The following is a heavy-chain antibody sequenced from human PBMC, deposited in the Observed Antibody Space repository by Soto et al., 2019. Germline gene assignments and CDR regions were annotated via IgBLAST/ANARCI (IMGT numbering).Heavy chain of an antibody. CDR1: GGSFSGYY. V-gene: IGHV4-34*01. J-gene: IGHJ4*02. CDR2: INHSGST. CDR3: ARVRGYSYGYMGYPRDAFDY. Sequence: ASETLSLTCAVYGGSFSGYYWSWIRQPPGKGLEWIGEINHSGSTNYNPSLKSRVTISVDTSKNQFSLKLSSVTAADTAVYYCARVRGYSYGYMGYPRDAFDYWGQGTLVTVSS. D-gene: IGHD5-18*01.